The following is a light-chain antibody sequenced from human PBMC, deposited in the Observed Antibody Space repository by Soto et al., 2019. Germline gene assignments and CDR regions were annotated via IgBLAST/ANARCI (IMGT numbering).Light chain of an antibody. CDR2: TAS. V-gene: IGKV1-6*01. J-gene: IGKJ1*01. Sequence: AIQMTQSPSSLSASVGDRVTITCRASQDIRNDLGWFQQKPGKVPKLLINTASTLQSGVSSRFSGSGSGTDFTLTISSLQPEDFATYYCLQDYIYPWTFGQGTKVDIK. CDR1: QDIRND. CDR3: LQDYIYPWT.